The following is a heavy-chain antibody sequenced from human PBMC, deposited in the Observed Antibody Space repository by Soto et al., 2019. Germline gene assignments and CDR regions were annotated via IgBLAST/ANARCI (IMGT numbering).Heavy chain of an antibody. Sequence: GASVKVSCKASGYTFTSLDINWVRQATGQGLEWMGWMNPKSGNTGSAHQFQGRVTMTRDTSTTTAYMELTNLSSEDTAVYYCARVNGAADYWGQGTLVTVSS. CDR1: GYTFTSLD. J-gene: IGHJ4*02. D-gene: IGHD4-17*01. CDR2: MNPKSGNT. CDR3: ARVNGAADY. V-gene: IGHV1-8*01.